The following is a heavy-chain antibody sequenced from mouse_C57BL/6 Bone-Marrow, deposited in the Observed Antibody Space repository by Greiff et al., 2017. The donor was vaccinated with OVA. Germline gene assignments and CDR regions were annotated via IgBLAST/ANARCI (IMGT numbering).Heavy chain of an antibody. Sequence: QVQLKQSGAELVKPGASVKISCKASGYAFNSYWMNWVKQRPGKGLEWIGQIYPGDGDTNYNGKFKGKATLTADKSSSTAYMQLSSLTSEDSAVYFCARTRAYYSNNWYFDVWGTGTTVTVSS. CDR3: ARTRAYYSNNWYFDV. CDR2: IYPGDGDT. V-gene: IGHV1-80*01. CDR1: GYAFNSYW. D-gene: IGHD2-5*01. J-gene: IGHJ1*03.